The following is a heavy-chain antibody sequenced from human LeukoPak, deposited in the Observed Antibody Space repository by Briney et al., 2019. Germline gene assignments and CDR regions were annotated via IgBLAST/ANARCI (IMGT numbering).Heavy chain of an antibody. CDR1: GYSFSNFG. CDR3: ATKDYGAY. J-gene: IGHJ4*02. Sequence: ASVKVSCKASGYSFSNFGINWLRQAPGQGLEWMGWINAYKGDTKYVQKFQGRVTMTTDTSTSTAYMELRSLRSDDTAIYYCATKDYGAYWGQGTLVTVSS. V-gene: IGHV1-18*01. CDR2: INAYKGDT.